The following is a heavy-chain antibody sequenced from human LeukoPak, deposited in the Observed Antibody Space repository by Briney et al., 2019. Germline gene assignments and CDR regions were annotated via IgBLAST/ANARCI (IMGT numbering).Heavy chain of an antibody. Sequence: ASVKVSCKASGYTFTSYGIGWVRQAPGQGLEWMGWISAYNGNTNYAQKLQGRVTMTTDTSTSTAYMELSSLRSEDTAVYYCARLAYYYDSSGYNILFDIWGQGTTVTVSS. CDR1: GYTFTSYG. CDR2: ISAYNGNT. D-gene: IGHD3-22*01. V-gene: IGHV1-18*01. J-gene: IGHJ3*02. CDR3: ARLAYYYDSSGYNILFDI.